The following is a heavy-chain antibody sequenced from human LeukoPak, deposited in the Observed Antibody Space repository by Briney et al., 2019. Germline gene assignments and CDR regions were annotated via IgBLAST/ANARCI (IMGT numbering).Heavy chain of an antibody. CDR3: ARGSHQINYDLYQNHINYYMDV. J-gene: IGHJ6*03. Sequence: SETLSLTCTVCGGSISSYYRSWIRQPPGKGLEGIGYIYYSGSTNYNPSLKSRVTISVDTSKNQFSLKLSAVTAADTAVYYCARGSHQINYDLYQNHINYYMDVWGKGTTVTVSS. CDR2: IYYSGST. CDR1: GGSISSYY. D-gene: IGHD3-3*01. V-gene: IGHV4-59*01.